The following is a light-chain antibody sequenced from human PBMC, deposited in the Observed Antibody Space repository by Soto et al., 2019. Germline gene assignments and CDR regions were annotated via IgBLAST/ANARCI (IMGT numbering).Light chain of an antibody. CDR3: LQYVSSPWT. CDR1: QTVGGRY. J-gene: IGKJ1*01. V-gene: IGKV3-20*01. Sequence: EIVLTQSAATLSLSPGERATLSCRASQTVGGRYLAWFQQKPGQTPRVLIYGASTSAAGVPDRFSGSGSGTDFSLTINRLEPEDFAVYYCLQYVSSPWTFGQGTKVEV. CDR2: GAS.